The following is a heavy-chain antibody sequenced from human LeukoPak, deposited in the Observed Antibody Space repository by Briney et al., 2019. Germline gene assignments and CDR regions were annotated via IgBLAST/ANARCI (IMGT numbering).Heavy chain of an antibody. Sequence: SETLSLTCTVSGYSISSGYYWGWIRQPPGKGLEWIGSIYHSGSTYYNPSLKSRVTISVDTSKNQFSLKLSSVTAADTAVYYCASLDIPFDYWGQGTLVTVSS. D-gene: IGHD2-2*03. CDR2: IYHSGST. CDR1: GYSISSGYY. CDR3: ASLDIPFDY. V-gene: IGHV4-38-2*02. J-gene: IGHJ4*02.